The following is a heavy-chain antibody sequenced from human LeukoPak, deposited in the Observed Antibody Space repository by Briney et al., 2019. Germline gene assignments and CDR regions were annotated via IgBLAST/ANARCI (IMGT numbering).Heavy chain of an antibody. CDR1: GFTFSSYW. D-gene: IGHD1-26*01. CDR2: INNDGGDT. CDR3: AKDSLRERIVGSTTRGVNDY. J-gene: IGHJ4*02. Sequence: PGGSLRLSCAASGFTFSSYWMNWVRQAPGKGLVWVSRINNDGGDTIYADSAKGRFTISRDNAKNTLYLQMNSLRAEDTAVYYCAKDSLRERIVGSTTRGVNDYWGQGTLVTVSS. V-gene: IGHV3-74*01.